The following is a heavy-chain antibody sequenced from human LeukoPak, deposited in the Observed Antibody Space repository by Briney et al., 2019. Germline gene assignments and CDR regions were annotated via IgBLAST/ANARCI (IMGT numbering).Heavy chain of an antibody. Sequence: GESLKISCKGSGFNFIDYWFGWVGQLPGKALNWMGIIYPGDSDTRYSPSFQGQVTISADRSINTAYLQWSSLRASDTAMYYCAREYYGSGDFWGQGTLVTVSS. J-gene: IGHJ4*02. CDR1: GFNFIDYW. V-gene: IGHV5-51*01. CDR2: IYPGDSDT. CDR3: AREYYGSGDF. D-gene: IGHD3-10*01.